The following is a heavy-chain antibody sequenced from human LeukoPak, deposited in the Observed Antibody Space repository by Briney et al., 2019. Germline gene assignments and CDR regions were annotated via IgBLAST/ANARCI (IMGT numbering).Heavy chain of an antibody. Sequence: SETLSLTCTVSGASVSSGDYYWSWIRQPPGKGLEWIGYIYYSGSTYYNPSLKSRVTISVDTSKNQFSLKLSSVTAADTAVYYCARDSEDAFDIWGQGTMVTVSS. CDR3: ARDSEDAFDI. V-gene: IGHV4-30-4*01. CDR1: GASVSSGDYY. CDR2: IYYSGST. J-gene: IGHJ3*02.